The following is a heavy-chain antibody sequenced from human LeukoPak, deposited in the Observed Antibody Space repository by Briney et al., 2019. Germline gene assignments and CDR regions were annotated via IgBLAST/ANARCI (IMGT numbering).Heavy chain of an antibody. D-gene: IGHD3-16*02. J-gene: IGHJ4*02. Sequence: PSETLSLTYAVYGGSFSGYYWSWIRQPPGKGLEWIGEINHSGSTNYNPSLKSRVTISVDTSKNQFSLKLSSVTAADTAVYYCARTVYDYVWGSYRSSESYFDYWGQGTLVTVSS. V-gene: IGHV4-34*01. CDR1: GGSFSGYY. CDR3: ARTVYDYVWGSYRSSESYFDY. CDR2: INHSGST.